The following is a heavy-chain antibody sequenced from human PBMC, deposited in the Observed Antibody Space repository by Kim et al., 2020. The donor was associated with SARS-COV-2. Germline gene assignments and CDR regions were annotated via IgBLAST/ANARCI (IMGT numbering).Heavy chain of an antibody. D-gene: IGHD2-15*01. J-gene: IGHJ6*02. CDR1: GYTFTSYY. Sequence: ASVKVSCKASGYTFTSYYMHWVRQAPGQGLEWMGIINPSGGSTSYAQKFQGRVTMTRDTSTSTVYMELSSLRSEDTAVYYCARDLVGCSGGSCYFRIDVWGQGNTVTVSS. V-gene: IGHV1-46*01. CDR3: ARDLVGCSGGSCYFRIDV. CDR2: INPSGGST.